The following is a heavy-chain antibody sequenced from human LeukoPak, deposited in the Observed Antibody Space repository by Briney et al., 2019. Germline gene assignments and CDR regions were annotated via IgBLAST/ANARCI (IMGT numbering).Heavy chain of an antibody. V-gene: IGHV1-2*02. D-gene: IGHD2-15*01. CDR3: ARGDCSVSGCHGGNWFDP. J-gene: IGHJ5*02. CDR2: INPSSGGT. CDR1: GYTFSGYY. Sequence: ASVKLSCKASGYTFSGYYIHWVRQAPGHGLEWMGWINPSSGGTNFAQSFQGRATLTRDTSSSTAHMELSRLRSDDTAVYYCARGDCSVSGCHGGNWFDPWGQGTLVTVSS.